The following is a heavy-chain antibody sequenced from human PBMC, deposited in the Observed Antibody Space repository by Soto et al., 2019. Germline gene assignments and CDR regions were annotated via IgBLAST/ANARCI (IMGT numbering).Heavy chain of an antibody. CDR3: ATSGEKSLY. D-gene: IGHD4-17*01. Sequence: VQLVESGGGLVQPGGSLRLSCAGSGFTFGSFWMMWVRQAPGKGLQWVADIKQDGSEKYYVDSVKGRFTISRDNSKNTLYLQMNSLRAEDTAVYYCATSGEKSLYWGQGTLVTVSS. CDR2: IKQDGSEK. CDR1: GFTFGSFW. J-gene: IGHJ4*02. V-gene: IGHV3-7*03.